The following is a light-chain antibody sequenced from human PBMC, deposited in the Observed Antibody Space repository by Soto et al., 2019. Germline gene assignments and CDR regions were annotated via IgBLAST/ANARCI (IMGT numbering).Light chain of an antibody. CDR3: QSYDSSLSAPYV. V-gene: IGLV1-40*01. CDR2: GNS. CDR1: SSNIGAGYD. J-gene: IGLJ1*01. Sequence: QSVLTQPPSVSGAPGQRVTISCTGSSSNIGAGYDVHWYQQLPGTAPKLLIYGNSNRPSGVADRFSGSKSGTSASLAITGLQAEDEADYYCQSYDSSLSAPYVFATGTKLTVL.